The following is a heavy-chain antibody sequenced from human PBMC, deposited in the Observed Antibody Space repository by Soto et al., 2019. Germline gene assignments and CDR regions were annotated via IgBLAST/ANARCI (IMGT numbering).Heavy chain of an antibody. D-gene: IGHD1-26*01. Sequence: QVQLVQSGAEVKKPGSSVKVSCKASGGTFSTYAITWVRQAPGQGLEWLGGIIPIFGTTDYARKFQGRVTITAAESTSTVFIELSSLTSEDTAVQYCARGVGAYYFDYWGQGTLVTVSS. CDR3: ARGVGAYYFDY. V-gene: IGHV1-69*01. CDR2: IIPIFGTT. CDR1: GGTFSTYA. J-gene: IGHJ4*02.